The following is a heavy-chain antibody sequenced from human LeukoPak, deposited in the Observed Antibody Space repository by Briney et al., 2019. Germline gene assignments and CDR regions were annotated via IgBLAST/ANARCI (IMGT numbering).Heavy chain of an antibody. V-gene: IGHV3-9*01. J-gene: IGHJ4*02. D-gene: IGHD6-19*01. CDR2: ISWNSGSI. Sequence: PGGSLRLSCAASGFTFDDYAMHWVRQAPGKGLEWVSGISWNSGSIGYADSVKGRFTISRDNAKNSLYLQMNSLRAEDTALYYCAKDGGPVADRAAFDYWGQGTLVTVSS. CDR1: GFTFDDYA. CDR3: AKDGGPVADRAAFDY.